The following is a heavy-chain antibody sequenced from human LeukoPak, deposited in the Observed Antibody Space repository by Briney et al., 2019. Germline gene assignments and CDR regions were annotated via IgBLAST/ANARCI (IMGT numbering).Heavy chain of an antibody. CDR3: ARDISYCSGGSCHLTIDY. CDR2: INPSGGST. J-gene: IGHJ4*02. Sequence: ASVKVSCKASGYTFTSYYMHWVRQAPGQGLEWMGIINPSGGSTSYAQKFQGRVTMTRDTSTSTVYMELGSLRSEDTAVYYCARDISYCSGGSCHLTIDYWGQGTLVTVSS. D-gene: IGHD2-15*01. V-gene: IGHV1-46*01. CDR1: GYTFTSYY.